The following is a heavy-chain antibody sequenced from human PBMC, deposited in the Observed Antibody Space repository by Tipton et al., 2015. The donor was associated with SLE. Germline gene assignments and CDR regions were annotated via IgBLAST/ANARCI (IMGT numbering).Heavy chain of an antibody. D-gene: IGHD6-13*01. CDR2: ISYTGST. Sequence: TLSLTCTVSGGSISSSYYWGWFRQSPGKGLEWIGSISYTGSTYYNPSLKSRVAIDIDASKNQFSVRLTSVTAADTAIYYCARSKDGAADYWGRGTLVTVSS. CDR3: ARSKDGAADY. V-gene: IGHV4-39*01. J-gene: IGHJ4*02. CDR1: GGSISSSYY.